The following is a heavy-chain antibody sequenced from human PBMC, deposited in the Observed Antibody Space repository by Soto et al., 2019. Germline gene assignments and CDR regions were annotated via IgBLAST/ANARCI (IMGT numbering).Heavy chain of an antibody. CDR1: GFIFKNYV. V-gene: IGHV3-23*01. J-gene: IGHJ4*02. CDR3: AKAPLSPRYFDY. CDR2: ITGSGDTT. Sequence: GGSLRLSCAASGFIFKNYVMNWVRQAPGKGLEWVSGITGSGDTTYYADSVKGRFTISRDNSKSTLYLQMNSLRAEDTAVYYCAKAPLSPRYFDYWGQGSLVTVSS.